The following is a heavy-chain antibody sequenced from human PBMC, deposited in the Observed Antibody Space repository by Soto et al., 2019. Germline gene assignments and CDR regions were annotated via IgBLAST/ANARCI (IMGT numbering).Heavy chain of an antibody. CDR2: IYRGGST. D-gene: IGHD5-12*01. J-gene: IGHJ4*02. Sequence: GGSLRLSCVASGLTLSTNYMSWVRQAPGKGLEWLSSIYRGGSTYYADAVQGRFTMSRNNPENTLYLQLNSLRADDTAVYYCARHISGYDPYFDYWGQGTLVTVSS. CDR1: GLTLSTNY. CDR3: ARHISGYDPYFDY. V-gene: IGHV3-66*04.